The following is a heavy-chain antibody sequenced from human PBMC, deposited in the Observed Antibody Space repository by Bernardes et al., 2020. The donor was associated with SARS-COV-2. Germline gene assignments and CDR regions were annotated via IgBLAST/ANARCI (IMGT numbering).Heavy chain of an antibody. CDR3: ASMGDSGSYSQGIGSIDY. Sequence: SETLSLTCAVSGGSISSSNWWSWVRQPPGKGLEWIGEIYHSGSTNYNPSLKSRVTISVDKSKNQFSLKLSSVTAADTAVYYCASMGDSGSYSQGIGSIDYWGQGTLVTVSS. J-gene: IGHJ4*02. CDR1: GGSISSSNW. V-gene: IGHV4-4*02. D-gene: IGHD1-26*01. CDR2: IYHSGST.